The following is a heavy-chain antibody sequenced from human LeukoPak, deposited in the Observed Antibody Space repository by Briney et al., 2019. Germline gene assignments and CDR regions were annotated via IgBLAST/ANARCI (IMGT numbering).Heavy chain of an antibody. D-gene: IGHD3/OR15-3a*01. J-gene: IGHJ4*02. V-gene: IGHV4-39*01. CDR3: ARQKGLRVFDY. Sequence: PSETLSLTCTVSGXSISSSSYYWGWIRQPPGKGLEWIGNIYYSGSPYYKPSLKSRVTISVDTSKNQFSLKLSSVTAADTAVYYCARQKGLRVFDYWGQGTLVTVSS. CDR1: GXSISSSSYY. CDR2: IYYSGSP.